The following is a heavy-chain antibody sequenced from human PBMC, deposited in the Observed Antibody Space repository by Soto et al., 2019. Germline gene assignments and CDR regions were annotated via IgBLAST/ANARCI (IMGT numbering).Heavy chain of an antibody. J-gene: IGHJ4*02. Sequence: EMQLVESGGGLVQPGGSLRLSCAASGFTFSSYEMHWVRQAPGKGLEWISYISSTGSGTLYADSVRGRFTMSRDNTKNSVSLQMSSLRAEDTAVYYCVRDLHEPLATDALRVANWGPGTQVTVSS. CDR3: VRDLHEPLATDALRVAN. CDR2: ISSTGSGT. V-gene: IGHV3-48*03. D-gene: IGHD2-8*02. CDR1: GFTFSSYE.